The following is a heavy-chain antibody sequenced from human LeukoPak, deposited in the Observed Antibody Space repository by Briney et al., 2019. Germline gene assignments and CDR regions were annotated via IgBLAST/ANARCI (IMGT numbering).Heavy chain of an antibody. CDR1: GFTFDNYG. D-gene: IGHD3-3*01. J-gene: IGHJ4*02. V-gene: IGHV3-33*01. CDR2: MYDDGSRE. Sequence: GGSLRLSCATSGFTFDNYGMHWVRQAPGKRLEWVAVMYDDGSREHFADSVKGRFAISRDNSKKTVVLQMNSLRGEDTAVYYCARDLKSGYFDSWGQGTLVTVSS. CDR3: ARDLKSGYFDS.